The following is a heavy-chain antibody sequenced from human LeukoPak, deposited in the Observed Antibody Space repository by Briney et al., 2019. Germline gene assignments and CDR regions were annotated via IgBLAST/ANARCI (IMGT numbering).Heavy chain of an antibody. D-gene: IGHD4-17*01. CDR2: IWSDGSYK. CDR1: GFTFNTFG. CDR3: ARSTTVTTNNWFDP. J-gene: IGHJ5*02. V-gene: IGHV3-33*01. Sequence: GRSLRLSWAASGFTFNTFGMHWVRQAPGKRLEWVAVIWSDGSYKYYADSVKGRFTISRDDSKNTLYLEMNSLRAEDTAVYYCARSTTVTTNNWFDPWGQGTLVTVSS.